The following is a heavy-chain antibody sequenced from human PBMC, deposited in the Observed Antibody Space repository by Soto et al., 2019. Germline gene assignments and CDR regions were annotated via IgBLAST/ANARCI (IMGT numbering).Heavy chain of an antibody. V-gene: IGHV4-31*03. CDR2: IYYSGLT. CDR3: ASGSRLAGLGD. CDR1: RGYISSGGFS. Sequence: SETLSLTCTVSRGYISSGGFSWHWLRQFPGKGLEWIGYIYYSGLTYSNPSLESRVNISLDPSTNQLSLRLNSVTAADTAVYYCASGSRLAGLGDWGLGTLVTVSS. J-gene: IGHJ4*02. D-gene: IGHD3-10*01.